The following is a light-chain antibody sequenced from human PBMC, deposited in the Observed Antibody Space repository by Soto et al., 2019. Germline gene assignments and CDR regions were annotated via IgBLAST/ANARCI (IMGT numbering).Light chain of an antibody. CDR2: AAS. J-gene: IGKJ2*01. CDR3: QQIYSTPYT. CDR1: QSISSY. V-gene: IGKV1-39*01. Sequence: DIQMTQSPSSLSASVGDRVTITCRASQSISSYLNWYQQKPGKAPKLLIYAASSFQSGVPSRFSGSGSVTDFTLTISSLPPEEFATYYCQQIYSTPYTCGQGTKMEIK.